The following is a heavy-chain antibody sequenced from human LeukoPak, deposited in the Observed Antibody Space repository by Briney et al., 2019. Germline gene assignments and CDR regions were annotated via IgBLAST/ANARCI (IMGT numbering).Heavy chain of an antibody. Sequence: PSETLSLTCTVSGGSISSYYWSWIRQPPGKGLEWIGYIYYSGSTNYNPSLKSRVTISVDTSKNQFSLKLSSVTAADTAVYYCARARGCSYGLYYYYGMDVWGKGTTVTVSS. CDR1: GGSISSYY. D-gene: IGHD5-18*01. J-gene: IGHJ6*04. V-gene: IGHV4-59*01. CDR3: ARARGCSYGLYYYYGMDV. CDR2: IYYSGST.